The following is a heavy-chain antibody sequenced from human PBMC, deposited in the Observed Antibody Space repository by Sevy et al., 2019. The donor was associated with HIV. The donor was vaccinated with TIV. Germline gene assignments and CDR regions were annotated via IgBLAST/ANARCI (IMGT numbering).Heavy chain of an antibody. Sequence: ASVKVSCKASGYTFSSYGISWVRQAPGQGLEWMGWINTYDGNTKYAQKVRGRVALTTDTSTGTAYMEVGSLRSDDTAVYYCAKGAHPQRSNSWYDYWGQGTLVTVSS. D-gene: IGHD6-13*01. J-gene: IGHJ4*02. V-gene: IGHV1-18*01. CDR3: AKGAHPQRSNSWYDY. CDR2: INTYDGNT. CDR1: GYTFSSYG.